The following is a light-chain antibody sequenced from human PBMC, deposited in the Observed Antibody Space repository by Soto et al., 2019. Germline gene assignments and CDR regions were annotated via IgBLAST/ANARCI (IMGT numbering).Light chain of an antibody. CDR1: QNIYNY. V-gene: IGKV1-39*01. CDR3: QHSYTAPPFT. J-gene: IGKJ2*01. Sequence: DIQMTQSPSSLSASVGASVTITCRASQNIYNYLNWYQQKPGKAPRLLIYAASTLHSGVPSRFTGSGSETDFSLTINGRQPEDFATYYCQHSYTAPPFTFGQGTRLEI. CDR2: AAS.